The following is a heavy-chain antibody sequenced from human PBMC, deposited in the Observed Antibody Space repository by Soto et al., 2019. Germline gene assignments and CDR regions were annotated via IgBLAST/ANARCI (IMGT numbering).Heavy chain of an antibody. CDR3: ARGSRYFPMDV. D-gene: IGHD1-20*01. CDR2: LYYSGST. V-gene: IGHV4-39*01. Sequence: SETLSLTCTVSGGSISSGSYYWGWIRQPPGKGLEWIGSLYYSGSTHYNPSLKSRVTTSVDTSKNQFSLKLSSVTAADTAVYYCARGSRYFPMDVWGNGTTVTVSS. J-gene: IGHJ6*03. CDR1: GGSISSGSYY.